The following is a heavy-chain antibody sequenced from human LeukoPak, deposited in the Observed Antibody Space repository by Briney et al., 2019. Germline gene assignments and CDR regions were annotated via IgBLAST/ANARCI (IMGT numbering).Heavy chain of an antibody. J-gene: IGHJ4*02. CDR1: GDSISSYY. V-gene: IGHV4-59*08. D-gene: IGHD3-9*01. CDR3: ARKRSFDL. CDR2: MSYSGNT. Sequence: PSETLSLTCTVSGDSISSYYWSWIRQPPGKGLEWVASMSYSGNTNYNPSLESRVTISLDTSNNQFSLKLSSVTAADTAVYYCARKRSFDLWGQGTLVTVSS.